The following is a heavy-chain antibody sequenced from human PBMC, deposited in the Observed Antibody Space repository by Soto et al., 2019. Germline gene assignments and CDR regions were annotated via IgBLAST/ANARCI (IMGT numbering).Heavy chain of an antibody. CDR2: IIPIFGTA. D-gene: IGHD3-3*01. J-gene: IGHJ6*02. CDR3: AIETSSVLRFLEWLGNGMDV. Sequence: SVKVSCKASGGTFSSYAISWVRQAPGQGLEWVGGIIPIFGTANYAQKFQGRVTITADESTSTAYMELSSLRSEDTAVYYCAIETSSVLRFLEWLGNGMDVWGQGTTVTVSS. V-gene: IGHV1-69*13. CDR1: GGTFSSYA.